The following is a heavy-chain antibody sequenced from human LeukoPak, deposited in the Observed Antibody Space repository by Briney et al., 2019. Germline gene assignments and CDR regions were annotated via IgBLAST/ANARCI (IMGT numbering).Heavy chain of an antibody. CDR2: IYYSGST. J-gene: IGHJ4*02. V-gene: IGHV4-59*01. CDR1: GGSISSYY. CDR3: ARGEYSSSSIDY. D-gene: IGHD6-6*01. Sequence: SETLSLTCTVSGGSISSYYWSWIRQPPGKGLEWIGYIYYSGSTNYNASLKSRVTISVDTSKNQFSLKLSSVTAADTAVYYCARGEYSSSSIDYWGQGTLVTVSS.